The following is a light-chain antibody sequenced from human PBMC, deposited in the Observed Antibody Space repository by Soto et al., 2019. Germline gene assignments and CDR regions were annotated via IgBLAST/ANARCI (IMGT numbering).Light chain of an antibody. CDR1: SSDIGSYDY. CDR2: EVT. CDR3: STFTRTSTRR. V-gene: IGLV2-14*01. Sequence: QSALTQPASVSGSPGQSITISCTGTSSDIGSYDYVSWYQQHPGKAPNLIIYEVTDRPSGVSNRFSGSKSGNTASLTISGLQAEDEADYYCSTFTRTSTRRFGSGTKVTVL. J-gene: IGLJ1*01.